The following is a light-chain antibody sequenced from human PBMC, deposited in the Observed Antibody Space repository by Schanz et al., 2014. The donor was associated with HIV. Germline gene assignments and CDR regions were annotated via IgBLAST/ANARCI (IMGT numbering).Light chain of an antibody. CDR2: AAS. Sequence: DIQMTQSPSSLSASVGDRVLITCRASRTITSDLNWYQQKVGKVPKLLIYAASSLQSGVPSRFSGSGSGTEFTLTISSLQPDDFATYYCQQYNSYPLTFGGGTKVEIK. CDR3: QQYNSYPLT. V-gene: IGKV1-39*01. CDR1: RTITSD. J-gene: IGKJ4*01.